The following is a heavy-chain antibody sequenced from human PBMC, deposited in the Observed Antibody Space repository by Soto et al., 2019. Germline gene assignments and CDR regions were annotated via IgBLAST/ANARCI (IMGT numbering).Heavy chain of an antibody. CDR3: AGGQYSSSWYITDAFDI. J-gene: IGHJ3*02. Sequence: GASVKVSCKASGGTFSSYAISWVRQAPGQGLEWMGGIIPIFGTANYAQKFQGRVTITADESTSTAYMELSSLRSEDTAVYYCAGGQYSSSWYITDAFDIWGQGTMVTVS. D-gene: IGHD6-13*01. V-gene: IGHV1-69*13. CDR1: GGTFSSYA. CDR2: IIPIFGTA.